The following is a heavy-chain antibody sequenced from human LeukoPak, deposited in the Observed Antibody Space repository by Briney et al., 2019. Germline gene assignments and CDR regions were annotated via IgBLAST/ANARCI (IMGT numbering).Heavy chain of an antibody. J-gene: IGHJ4*02. CDR2: IYHSGST. Sequence: SGTQSLTCAVSGGSISSSNWWSWVRQPPGKGLEWIGEIYHSGSTNYNPSLKSRVTISIDMSKNQFSLKLSSATAADTAIYYCASGDLYYFDYWGQGTLVTVSS. D-gene: IGHD4-17*01. CDR1: GGSISSSNW. V-gene: IGHV4-4*02. CDR3: ASGDLYYFDY.